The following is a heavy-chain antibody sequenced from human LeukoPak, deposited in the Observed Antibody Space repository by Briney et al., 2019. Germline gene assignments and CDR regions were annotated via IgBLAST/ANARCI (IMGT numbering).Heavy chain of an antibody. CDR2: IYYSGSS. J-gene: IGHJ4*02. CDR1: GGSFSSHY. CDR3: GRGGIAAAASGIVY. Sequence: SETLSLTCTVSGGSFSSHYWSWVRQPPGKGLEWIGYIYYSGSSYYNPSLKSRVTISVDRSKNQFSLNLSSVTAADTAVYYCGRGGIAAAASGIVYWGQGTLVAVSS. V-gene: IGHV4-59*11. D-gene: IGHD6-13*01.